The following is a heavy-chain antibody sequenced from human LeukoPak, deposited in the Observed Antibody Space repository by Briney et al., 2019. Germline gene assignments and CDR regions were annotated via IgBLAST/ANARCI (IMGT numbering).Heavy chain of an antibody. D-gene: IGHD5-12*01. J-gene: IGHJ3*02. CDR3: ARSAEWLRNAFDI. CDR2: MHNSGSS. V-gene: IGHV4-59*01. CDR1: GASTSHFY. Sequence: SETLSLSCTVSGASTSHFYWNWIRQPPGKGLEWIGCMHNSGSSKHSPSLKSRVTISIDTSKNQFSLQLTSVTAADTAMYFCARSAEWLRNAFDIWGQGTMVSVSS.